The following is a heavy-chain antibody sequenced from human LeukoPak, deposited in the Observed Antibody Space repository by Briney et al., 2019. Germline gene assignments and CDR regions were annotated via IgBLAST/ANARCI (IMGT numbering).Heavy chain of an antibody. V-gene: IGHV4-59*01. Sequence: ASETLSLTCTVSGGSISSYYWSWIRQPPGKGLEWIGYIYYSGSTSYNPSLKSRVTISVDTSKNQFSLKLSSVTAADTAVYYCARVRVGATSPYYFDYWGQGTLVTVSS. CDR1: GGSISSYY. D-gene: IGHD1-26*01. CDR2: IYYSGST. CDR3: ARVRVGATSPYYFDY. J-gene: IGHJ4*02.